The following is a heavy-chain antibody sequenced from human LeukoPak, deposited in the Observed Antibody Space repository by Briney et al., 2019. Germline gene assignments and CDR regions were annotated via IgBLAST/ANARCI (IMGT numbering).Heavy chain of an antibody. CDR2: ISYSGNT. D-gene: IGHD3-10*01. J-gene: IGHJ5*02. V-gene: IGHV4-39*01. Sequence: PSETLSLTCNVSGGSISSTNSYWGWIRQPPGKGLEWIGSISYSGNTYYNSSLKSRVTISVDTSKNQFSLRLTSVTVADTAVYYCARHYGPWGQGTLVTVSS. CDR3: ARHYGP. CDR1: GGSISSTNSY.